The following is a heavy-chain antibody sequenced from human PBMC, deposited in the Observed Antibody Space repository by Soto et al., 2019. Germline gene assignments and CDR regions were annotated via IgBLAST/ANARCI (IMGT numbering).Heavy chain of an antibody. CDR2: INPNSGGT. CDR1: GYTFTGYY. CDR3: ATTDGGIVATIYYYFYGMDV. J-gene: IGHJ6*02. Sequence: GASVKVSCKASGYTFTGYYMHWVRQAPGQGLEWMGWINPNSGGTNYAQKFQGRVTMTRDTSISTAYMELSRLRSDDPAVYYCATTDGGIVATIYYYFYGMDVWGQGTTVTVSS. V-gene: IGHV1-2*02. D-gene: IGHD5-12*01.